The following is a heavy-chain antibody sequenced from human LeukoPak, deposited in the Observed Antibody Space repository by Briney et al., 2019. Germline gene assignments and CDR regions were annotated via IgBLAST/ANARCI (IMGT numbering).Heavy chain of an antibody. CDR3: AKDLTPRGTNWYYFDY. J-gene: IGHJ4*02. V-gene: IGHV3-30*02. CDR1: GFTFSSYG. D-gene: IGHD1-1*01. Sequence: GGSLRLSCAASGFTFSSYGMHWVRQAPGKGLEWVAFIRYDGSNKYYADSVRGRFTISRDNSKNTLDLQMNNLRAEDTAVYFCAKDLTPRGTNWYYFDYWGQGTLVTVSS. CDR2: IRYDGSNK.